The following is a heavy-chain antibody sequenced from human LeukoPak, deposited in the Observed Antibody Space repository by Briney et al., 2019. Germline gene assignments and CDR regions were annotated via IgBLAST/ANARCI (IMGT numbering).Heavy chain of an antibody. CDR2: INPNSGGT. Sequence: ASVKVSCKASGYTFTGYYMHWVRLAPGQGLEWMGWINPNSGGTNYAQKFQGSVTMTRDTSISTAYMELSRLRSDDTAVYYCATRLRAPRRGSYYYDYWGQGTLVTVSS. CDR1: GYTFTGYY. CDR3: ATRLRAPRRGSYYYDY. D-gene: IGHD5/OR15-5a*01. V-gene: IGHV1-2*02. J-gene: IGHJ4*02.